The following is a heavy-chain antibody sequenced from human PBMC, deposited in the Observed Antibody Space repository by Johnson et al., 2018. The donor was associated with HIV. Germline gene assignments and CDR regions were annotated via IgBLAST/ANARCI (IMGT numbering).Heavy chain of an antibody. CDR3: ANDFWSGSGI. V-gene: IGHV3-15*01. J-gene: IGHJ3*02. CDR2: IKRKKDGGTT. D-gene: IGHD3-3*01. CDR1: GFTFSNVW. Sequence: VHLVESGGGLVKPGGSLKVSCAASGFTFSNVWMHWVRQAPGKGLEWVGRIKRKKDGGTTDYAAPVKGKFTISRDDSKNTLYLQMNSLRAEDTAVYYCANDFWSGSGIWGQGTMVTVSS.